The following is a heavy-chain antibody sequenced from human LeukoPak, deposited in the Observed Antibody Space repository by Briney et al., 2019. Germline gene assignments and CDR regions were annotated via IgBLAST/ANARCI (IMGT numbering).Heavy chain of an antibody. J-gene: IGHJ4*02. CDR2: INRDGTTT. Sequence: PGGSLRLSCAASESTSTKFWVHWVRQAPGKGLLWVSFINRDGTTTTYADSVKGRFTVSRDNAKNSLYLQMNSLRVEDTGVYYCARRSGRRYEYWGQGVLVTVSP. V-gene: IGHV3-74*03. CDR3: ARRSGRRYEY. CDR1: ESTSTKFW. D-gene: IGHD5-24*01.